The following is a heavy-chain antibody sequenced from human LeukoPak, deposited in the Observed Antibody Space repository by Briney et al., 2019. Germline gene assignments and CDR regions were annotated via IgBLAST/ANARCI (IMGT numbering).Heavy chain of an antibody. Sequence: KPGGSLRLSCAASGFTFSSYSMNWVRQAPGKGLEWVSSISSSSSYIYYADSVKGRFTISRDNAKNTLYLQMNSLRGEDTAVYYCARGASNRFDYWGQGTLVTVSS. CDR2: ISSSSSYI. J-gene: IGHJ4*02. V-gene: IGHV3-21*01. CDR3: ARGASNRFDY. CDR1: GFTFSSYS. D-gene: IGHD1-14*01.